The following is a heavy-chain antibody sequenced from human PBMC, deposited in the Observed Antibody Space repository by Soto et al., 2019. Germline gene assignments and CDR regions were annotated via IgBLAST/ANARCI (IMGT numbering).Heavy chain of an antibody. CDR3: ARLSCSGGSCYSFGSYYFDY. CDR2: IYPGDSDT. CDR1: GYSFTSYW. D-gene: IGHD2-15*01. V-gene: IGHV5-51*01. Sequence: GESLKISCKGSGYSFTSYWIGWVRQMPGKGLEWMGIIYPGDSDTRYSPSFQGQVTISADKSISTAYLQWSSLKASDTAMYYCARLSCSGGSCYSFGSYYFDYWGQGTLVTVSS. J-gene: IGHJ4*02.